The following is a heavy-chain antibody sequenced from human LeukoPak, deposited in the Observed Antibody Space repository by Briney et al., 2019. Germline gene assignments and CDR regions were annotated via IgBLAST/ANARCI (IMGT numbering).Heavy chain of an antibody. CDR3: AREWAGSGSSHLVDV. Sequence: SETLCLTCAVYGGSFSGYYWSWIRQPPGKGLEWIGEINHSGSTNYNPSLKSRVTISVDTSKNQFSLKLSSVTAADTAVYYCAREWAGSGSSHLVDVWGEGTTVTVSS. D-gene: IGHD1-26*01. CDR2: INHSGST. CDR1: GGSFSGYY. J-gene: IGHJ6*04. V-gene: IGHV4-34*01.